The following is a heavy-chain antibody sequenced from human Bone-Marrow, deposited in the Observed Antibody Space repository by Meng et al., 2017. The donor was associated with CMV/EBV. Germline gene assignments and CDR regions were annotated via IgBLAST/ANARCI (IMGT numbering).Heavy chain of an antibody. CDR1: GGSISNGDYY. D-gene: IGHD1-1*01. CDR3: ARERSGASYYYYGIDA. Sequence: SETLSLTCSVSGGSISNGDYYWSWIRQPPGKGLEWIGYIYYIGTTYYNPSLESRVTISVDTSNNQFSLKLSSVTAADTAMYYCARERSGASYYYYGIDAWGQGTTVTVYS. J-gene: IGHJ6*02. CDR2: IYYIGTT. V-gene: IGHV4-30-4*01.